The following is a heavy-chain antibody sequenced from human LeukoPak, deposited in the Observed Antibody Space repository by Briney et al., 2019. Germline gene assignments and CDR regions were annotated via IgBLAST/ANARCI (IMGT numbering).Heavy chain of an antibody. D-gene: IGHD6-13*01. J-gene: IGHJ4*02. CDR1: GGTFSSYA. CDR2: INTNTGNP. CDR3: ARGYSSSWYSSYYFDY. V-gene: IGHV7-4-1*02. Sequence: ASVKVSCKASGGTFSSYAISWVRQAPGQGLEWMGWINTNTGNPTYAQGFTGRFVFSLDTSVSTAYLQISSLKAEDTAVYYCARGYSSSWYSSYYFDYWGQGTLVTVSS.